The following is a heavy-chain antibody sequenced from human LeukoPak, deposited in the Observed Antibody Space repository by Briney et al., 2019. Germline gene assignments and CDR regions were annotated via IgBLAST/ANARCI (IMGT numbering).Heavy chain of an antibody. CDR1: GFTVSSSY. J-gene: IGHJ4*02. CDR3: ARDLAYSRLDY. Sequence: PGGSLRLSCAASGFTVSSSYMYWVRQAPGKGLEWVSFFYRGDSTYYAESVRGRFTISRDNSKNTLYLQMNSLRVEDTAFYYCARDLAYSRLDYWGQGVLVTVSS. V-gene: IGHV3-53*01. D-gene: IGHD5-18*01. CDR2: FYRGDST.